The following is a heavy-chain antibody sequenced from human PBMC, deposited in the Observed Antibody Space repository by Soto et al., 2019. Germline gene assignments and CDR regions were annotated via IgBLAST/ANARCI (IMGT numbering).Heavy chain of an antibody. Sequence: PGGSLRLSCAASGCTFSNYGMHWVRQAPGKGLEWVAVISYDGSNKYYADSVKGRFTISRDNSKNTLYLQMNSRRAEDTAVYYCAKDPISWDSSSPFDYWGQGTLVTVSS. D-gene: IGHD6-6*01. CDR2: ISYDGSNK. J-gene: IGHJ4*02. V-gene: IGHV3-30*18. CDR1: GCTFSNYG. CDR3: AKDPISWDSSSPFDY.